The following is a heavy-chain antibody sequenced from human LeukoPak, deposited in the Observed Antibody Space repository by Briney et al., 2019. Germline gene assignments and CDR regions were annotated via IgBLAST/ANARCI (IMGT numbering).Heavy chain of an antibody. CDR3: AKDFSGYIDY. D-gene: IGHD3-22*01. J-gene: IGHJ4*02. Sequence: GGSLRLSCAASGFTFDDYGMHWVRQPPGKGPEWVSLFSGDGGSTYYADSVKGRFTISRDNRKNSLYLEMNSLTTEDSAIYYCAKDFSGYIDYWGQGTLVTVSS. CDR2: FSGDGGST. CDR1: GFTFDDYG. V-gene: IGHV3-43*02.